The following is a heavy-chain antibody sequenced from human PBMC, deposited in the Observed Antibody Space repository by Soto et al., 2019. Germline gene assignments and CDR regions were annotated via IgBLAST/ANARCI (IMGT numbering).Heavy chain of an antibody. CDR1: GGSISSGGYY. V-gene: IGHV4-31*03. Sequence: QVQLQESGPGLVKPSQTLSLTCTVSGGSISSGGYYWSWIRQHPGKGLEWIGYIYYSGSTYYNPSLKSGVTISVDTSKNQFSVKLSSVTAADTAVYYCARDVARGVNFDYWGQGTLVTVSS. J-gene: IGHJ4*02. CDR3: ARDVARGVNFDY. CDR2: IYYSGST. D-gene: IGHD2-21*01.